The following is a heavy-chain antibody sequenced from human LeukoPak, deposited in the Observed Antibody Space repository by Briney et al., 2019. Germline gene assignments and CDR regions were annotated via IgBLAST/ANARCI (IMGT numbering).Heavy chain of an antibody. J-gene: IGHJ4*02. CDR2: IYYSGST. CDR3: ARQSNYGDYYFDY. D-gene: IGHD4-17*01. V-gene: IGHV4-59*01. CDR1: GGSISSYY. Sequence: SETLSLTCTVSGGSISSYYWSWIRQPPGKGLEWIGYIYYSGSTNYNPSLKSRVTISVDTSKNQFSLKLSSVTAADTAVYYCARQSNYGDYYFDYWGQGTLVTVSS.